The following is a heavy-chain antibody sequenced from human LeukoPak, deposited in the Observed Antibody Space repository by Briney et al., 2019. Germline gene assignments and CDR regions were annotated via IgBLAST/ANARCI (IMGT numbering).Heavy chain of an antibody. D-gene: IGHD5-12*01. V-gene: IGHV1-3*01. CDR2: INAGNGNT. CDR3: ARGGVYSGYGGSGY. Sequence: ASVKVSCKASGYTFINFAINWGRQAPGQRPEWMGWINAGNGNTKYSQKFQGRVTMTRDTSTSTVYMELSSLRSEDTAVYYCARGGVYSGYGGSGYWGQGTLVTVSS. CDR1: GYTFINFA. J-gene: IGHJ4*02.